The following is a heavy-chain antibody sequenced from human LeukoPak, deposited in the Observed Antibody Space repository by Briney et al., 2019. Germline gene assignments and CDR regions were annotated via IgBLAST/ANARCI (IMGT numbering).Heavy chain of an antibody. CDR3: ARGRPPAGFTGFDY. Sequence: SETLSLTCTVSGGSISSYYWSWIRQPPGKGLEWIGEINHSGSTNYNPSLKSRVTISVDTSKNQFSLRLSSVTAADTAVYYCARGRPPAGFTGFDYWGQGTLVTVSS. CDR1: GGSISSYY. V-gene: IGHV4-34*01. J-gene: IGHJ4*02. CDR2: INHSGST. D-gene: IGHD1-14*01.